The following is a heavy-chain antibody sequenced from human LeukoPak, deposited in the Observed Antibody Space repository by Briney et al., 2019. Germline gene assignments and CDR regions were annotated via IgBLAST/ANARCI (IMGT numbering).Heavy chain of an antibody. CDR3: ARQRGYSYGTDYYYYGMDV. CDR2: IYPGDSDT. V-gene: IGHV5-51*01. Sequence: GESLKISCKGSGYSFTTYWIGWVRQMPGKGLEWMGIIYPGDSDTRYSPSFQGQVTISADESISTAYLQWSSLKASDTAMYYCARQRGYSYGTDYYYYGMDVWGQGTTVTVSS. CDR1: GYSFTTYW. J-gene: IGHJ6*02. D-gene: IGHD5-18*01.